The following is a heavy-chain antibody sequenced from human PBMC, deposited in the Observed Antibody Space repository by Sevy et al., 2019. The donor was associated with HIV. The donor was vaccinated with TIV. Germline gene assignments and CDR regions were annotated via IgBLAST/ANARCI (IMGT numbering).Heavy chain of an antibody. CDR2: IGSSNSYI. D-gene: IGHD6-13*01. Sequence: GGSLRLSCAASGFSFSSYSVSWVRRAPGKGLEWVASIGSSNSYIYYADSVKGRFTISRDNAKNSLFLHMNTLRAEDMAVYYCARSYSSSWYILYYFEYWGQGTPVTVSS. J-gene: IGHJ4*02. V-gene: IGHV3-21*01. CDR1: GFSFSSYS. CDR3: ARSYSSSWYILYYFEY.